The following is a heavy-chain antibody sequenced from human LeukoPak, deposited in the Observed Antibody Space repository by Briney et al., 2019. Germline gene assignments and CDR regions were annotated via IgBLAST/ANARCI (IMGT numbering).Heavy chain of an antibody. D-gene: IGHD3-22*01. CDR2: INSDGSST. Sequence: GGSLRLSCAASGFTFSSYWMHWVRQAPGKGLVWVSRINSDGSSTSYADSVKGRFTIPRDNAKNTLYLQMNSLRAEDTAVYYCARAARRLEGVYYYYYMDVWGKGTTVTVSS. V-gene: IGHV3-74*01. J-gene: IGHJ6*03. CDR1: GFTFSSYW. CDR3: ARAARRLEGVYYYYYMDV.